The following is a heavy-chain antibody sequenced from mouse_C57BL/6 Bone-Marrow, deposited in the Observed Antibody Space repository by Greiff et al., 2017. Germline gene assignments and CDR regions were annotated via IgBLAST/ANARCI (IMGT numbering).Heavy chain of an antibody. V-gene: IGHV5-17*01. CDR2: ISSGSCTI. D-gene: IGHD1-1*01. J-gene: IGHJ1*03. CDR1: GFTFRDYG. CDR3: ARRDYGSSPHWYFDV. Sequence: EVQRVESGGGLVTPGGSLKLSCAASGFTFRDYGMPWVRQAPEKGLECVAYISSGSCTIYYADTMKGRFTNSRDNAKNTLILQMTRLRSEDTAMYYGARRDYGSSPHWYFDVWGTGTTVTVSS.